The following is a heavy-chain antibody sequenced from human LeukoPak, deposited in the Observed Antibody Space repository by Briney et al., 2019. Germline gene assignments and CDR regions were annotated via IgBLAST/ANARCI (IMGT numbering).Heavy chain of an antibody. CDR2: ISAYNGNT. J-gene: IGHJ3*02. CDR3: AREIYYDSSGYYYYAFDI. D-gene: IGHD3-22*01. CDR1: GGTFSTYA. V-gene: IGHV1-18*01. Sequence: ASVKVSCKASGGTFSTYAISWVRQAPGQGLEWMGWISAYNGNTNYAQKLQGRVTMTTDTSTSTAYMELRSLRSDDTAVYYCAREIYYDSSGYYYYAFDIWGQGTMVTVSS.